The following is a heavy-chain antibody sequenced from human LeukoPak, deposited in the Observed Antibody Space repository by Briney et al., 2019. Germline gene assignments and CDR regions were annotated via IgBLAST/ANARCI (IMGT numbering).Heavy chain of an antibody. CDR2: ISAYNGNT. D-gene: IGHD5-12*01. V-gene: IGHV1-18*01. CDR1: GYTFTSYG. J-gene: IGHJ4*02. Sequence: ASVTVSCKASGYTFTSYGISWVRQAPGQGLEWMGWISAYNGNTDYAQKLQGRVTMTTDTSTSTAYMELRSLRSDDTAVYYCARIEEYGVATPYWGQGTLVTVSS. CDR3: ARIEEYGVATPY.